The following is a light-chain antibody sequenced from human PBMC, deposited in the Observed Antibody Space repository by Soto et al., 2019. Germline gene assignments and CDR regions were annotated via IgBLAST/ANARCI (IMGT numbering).Light chain of an antibody. CDR3: QQRSNWPLT. J-gene: IGKJ4*01. V-gene: IGKV3-11*01. Sequence: EIVLTQSPATLSLSPGERATLSCRASQSVSRYLAWYQQKPGQAPRLLIYDASNRVIGIPARFSGSGSGTDFTLTISSLEPEDFAVYYCQQRSNWPLTFGGGAKVDIK. CDR2: DAS. CDR1: QSVSRY.